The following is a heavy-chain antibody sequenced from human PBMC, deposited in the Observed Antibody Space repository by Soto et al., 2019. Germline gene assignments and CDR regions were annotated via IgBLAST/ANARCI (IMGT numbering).Heavy chain of an antibody. V-gene: IGHV4-39*01. CDR3: ARLPAANPGVFDY. CDR2: FYYSGST. J-gene: IGHJ4*02. CDR1: GGSISSSSYY. D-gene: IGHD6-25*01. Sequence: QLQLQESGPGLVKPSETLSLTCTVSGGSISSSSYYWGWIRQPPGKGLEWIGRFYYSGSTYYNPSLKSRVTISVDTSKNQFSLKLSSVTAADTAVYYCARLPAANPGVFDYWGQGTLVTVSS.